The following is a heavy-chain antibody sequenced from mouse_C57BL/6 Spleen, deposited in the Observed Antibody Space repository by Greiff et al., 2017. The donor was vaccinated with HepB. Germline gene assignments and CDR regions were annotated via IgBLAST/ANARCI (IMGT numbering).Heavy chain of an antibody. V-gene: IGHV1-55*01. J-gene: IGHJ3*01. CDR2: IYPGSGST. D-gene: IGHD2-12*01. Sequence: QVQLQQPGAELVKPGASVKMSCKASGYTFTSYWITWVKQRPGQGLEWIGDIYPGSGSTNYNEKFKSKATLTVDTSSSTAYMQLSSLTSEDSAVYYCARPPSQLTWFAYWGQGTLVTVSA. CDR3: ARPPSQLTWFAY. CDR1: GYTFTSYW.